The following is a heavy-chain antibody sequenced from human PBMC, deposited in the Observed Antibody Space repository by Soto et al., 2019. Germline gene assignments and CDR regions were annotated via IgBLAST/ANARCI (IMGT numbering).Heavy chain of an antibody. J-gene: IGHJ6*04. V-gene: IGHV4-59*01. Sequence: QVQLQESGPGLVKPSETLSLTCTVSGGSLSSYYWTWIRQPPGKGLEWIGYLYSSGSAHYHPSLKSRVTISVDTSKNQFTLKLNSVAAADTAVYYCARGWSASLTYHVWGKGTTVTVSS. D-gene: IGHD3-9*01. CDR2: LYSSGSA. CDR3: ARGWSASLTYHV. CDR1: GGSLSSYY.